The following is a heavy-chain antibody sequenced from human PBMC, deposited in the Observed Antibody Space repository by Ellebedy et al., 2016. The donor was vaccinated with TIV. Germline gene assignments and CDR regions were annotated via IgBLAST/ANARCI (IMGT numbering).Heavy chain of an antibody. Sequence: SETLSLXXSVSAGSIDISGYFWGWIRQPPGKELEWIGSIYHLGNTYYSPSLKSRVLISVDTSKNQFSLSLTSVSAADTGTYYCARLIGDYDVLAGPVDRWGQGALVTVSS. J-gene: IGHJ5*02. CDR1: AGSIDISGYF. D-gene: IGHD3-9*01. CDR2: IYHLGNT. CDR3: ARLIGDYDVLAGPVDR. V-gene: IGHV4-39*01.